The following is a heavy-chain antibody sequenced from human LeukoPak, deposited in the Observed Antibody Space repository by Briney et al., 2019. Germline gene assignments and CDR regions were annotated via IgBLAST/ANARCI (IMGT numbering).Heavy chain of an antibody. V-gene: IGHV4-59*01. CDR2: IYYSGST. D-gene: IGHD3-10*01. J-gene: IGHJ5*02. CDR1: GFTFDDYG. CDR3: ARGGYYGSGNDFRFDP. Sequence: AGGSLRLSCAASGFTFDDYGMSWIRQPPGKGLEWIGYIYYSGSTNYKPSLKSRVTISVDTSKNQFSLKLSSVTAADTAVYYCARGGYYGSGNDFRFDPWGQGTLVTVSS.